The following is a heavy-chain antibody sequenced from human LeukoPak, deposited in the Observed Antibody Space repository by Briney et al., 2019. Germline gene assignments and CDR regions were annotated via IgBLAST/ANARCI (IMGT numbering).Heavy chain of an antibody. V-gene: IGHV1-18*01. CDR2: ISAYNGNT. Sequence: ASVKVSCKASGGTFSSYAISWVRQAPGQGLEWMGWISAYNGNTNYAQKLQGRVTMTTDTSTSTAYMELRSLRSDDTAVYYCARSTYYYDSSGYEPPSYWGQGTLVTVSS. CDR1: GGTFSSYA. D-gene: IGHD3-22*01. CDR3: ARSTYYYDSSGYEPPSY. J-gene: IGHJ4*02.